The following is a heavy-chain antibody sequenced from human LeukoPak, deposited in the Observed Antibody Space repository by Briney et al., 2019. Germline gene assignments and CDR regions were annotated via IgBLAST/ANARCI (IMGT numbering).Heavy chain of an antibody. Sequence: GRSLRLSCAASGFTFSDYGIHWVRQAPGQGLEWVALIWYDGSKKYYADSVKGRFTVSRDNTKNTLYLQLNSLRADDTAVYYCARAHSSSSTFDLWGQGTLVTVSS. J-gene: IGHJ4*02. CDR1: GFTFSDYG. D-gene: IGHD6-6*01. V-gene: IGHV3-33*01. CDR2: IWYDGSKK. CDR3: ARAHSSSSTFDL.